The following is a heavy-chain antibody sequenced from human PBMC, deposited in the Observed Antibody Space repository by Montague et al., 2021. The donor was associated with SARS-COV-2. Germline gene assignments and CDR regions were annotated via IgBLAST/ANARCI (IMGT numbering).Heavy chain of an antibody. V-gene: IGHV3-23*01. D-gene: IGHD2-15*01. J-gene: IGHJ4*02. Sequence: SLRLSCVASGFTFSSYAMSWVRQAPGKGLEWVSAISGSGVRTYYSDSXQGRFTISRDNSKNTLYLQMNSLRAEDTAVYYCAKVSGNVVVVAATWFGFDYWGQGTLVTVSS. CDR2: ISGSGVRT. CDR1: GFTFSSYA. CDR3: AKVSGNVVVVAATWFGFDY.